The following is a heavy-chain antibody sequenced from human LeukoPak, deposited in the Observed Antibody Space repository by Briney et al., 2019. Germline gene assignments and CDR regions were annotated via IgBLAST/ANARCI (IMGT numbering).Heavy chain of an antibody. CDR2: ISSNGGST. CDR1: GFTFSSYA. CDR3: ARAPTGPTRYDY. Sequence: GGPLTLSCAASGFTFSSYAMHWLRQAPGKGLAYVSAISSNGGSTYYANSVKGRFTISRDNSKNALYLQMGSLRAEDMAVYYCARAPTGPTRYDYWGQGTLVTVSS. V-gene: IGHV3-64*01. J-gene: IGHJ4*02. D-gene: IGHD1-1*01.